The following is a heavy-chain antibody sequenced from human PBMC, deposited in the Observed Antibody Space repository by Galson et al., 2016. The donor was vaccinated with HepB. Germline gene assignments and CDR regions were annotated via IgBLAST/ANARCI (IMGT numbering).Heavy chain of an antibody. V-gene: IGHV5-51*01. CDR3: ARGSSGSFYFGIDV. J-gene: IGHJ6*02. D-gene: IGHD5-12*01. Sequence: QSGAEVKKPGESLRISCQGSGYTFTGFWIAWVRQMPGQGLECMGLIYPGDSDTRYAPSFQGQVTISADKSVSTAYLEWRSLKPSDSSKYYGARGSSGSFYFGIDVWGRGTTVTVSS. CDR2: IYPGDSDT. CDR1: GYTFTGFW.